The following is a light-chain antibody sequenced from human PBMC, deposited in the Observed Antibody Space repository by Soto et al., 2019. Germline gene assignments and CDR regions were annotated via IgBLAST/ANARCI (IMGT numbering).Light chain of an antibody. Sequence: EIVMTQSPATLSVSPGERATLSCRASQSVSSNLAWYQQNPGQAPRLLIYGASTRATGIPARFSGSGSGTEFTLTISSLQSEDFAVYYCQQYNNWPPGTFGGGTQLEIK. J-gene: IGKJ4*01. V-gene: IGKV3-15*01. CDR3: QQYNNWPPGT. CDR1: QSVSSN. CDR2: GAS.